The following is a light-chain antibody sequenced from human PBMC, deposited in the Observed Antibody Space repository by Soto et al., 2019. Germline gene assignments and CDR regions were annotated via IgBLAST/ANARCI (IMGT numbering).Light chain of an antibody. Sequence: QSVLTQPPSVSGAPGQRVTISCTGSSSNIGAGYDVHWYQQLPGTAPKLLIYGNSNRPSGVPDRFSGSKSGTSASLDITGLQAEXEADYYCQSXXXXXXVFGXGT. J-gene: IGLJ1*01. CDR1: SSNIGAGYD. CDR2: GNS. V-gene: IGLV1-40*01. CDR3: QSXXXXXXV.